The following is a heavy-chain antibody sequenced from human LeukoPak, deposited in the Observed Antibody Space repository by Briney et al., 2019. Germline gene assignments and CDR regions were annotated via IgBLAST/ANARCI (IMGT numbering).Heavy chain of an antibody. D-gene: IGHD6-13*01. CDR2: IYYSGST. CDR1: GGSISSSSYY. V-gene: IGHV4-39*01. J-gene: IGHJ5*02. CDR3: ATGRTPYSSTTPWWWFDP. Sequence: SETLSLTCTVSGGSISSSSYYWGWIRQPPGKGLEWIGSIYYSGSTYYNPSLKSRVTISVDTSKNQFSLKLSSVTAADTAVYYCATGRTPYSSTTPWWWFDPWGQGTLVTVSS.